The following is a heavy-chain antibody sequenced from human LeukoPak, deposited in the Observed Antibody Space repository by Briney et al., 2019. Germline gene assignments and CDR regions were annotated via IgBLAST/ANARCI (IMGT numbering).Heavy chain of an antibody. Sequence: GGSLRLSCAASGFTFSSYSMNWVRQAPGKGLEWVSSISSSSSYIYYADSVKGRFTISRDNAKNSLYLQMNSLRAEDTAVYYCARVPSSSSRFHWFDYWGQGTLVAVSS. CDR2: ISSSSSYI. D-gene: IGHD6-6*01. CDR3: ARVPSSSSRFHWFDY. J-gene: IGHJ4*02. CDR1: GFTFSSYS. V-gene: IGHV3-21*01.